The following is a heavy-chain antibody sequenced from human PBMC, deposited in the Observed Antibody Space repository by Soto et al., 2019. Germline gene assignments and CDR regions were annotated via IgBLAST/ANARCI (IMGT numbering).Heavy chain of an antibody. CDR2: IYYSGST. V-gene: IGHV4-61*01. CDR1: GGSVSSGSYY. D-gene: IGHD1-26*01. J-gene: IGHJ4*02. CDR3: ARVGSGSYYDQGLDY. Sequence: QVQLQESGPGLVKPSETLSLTCTVSGGSVSSGSYYWSWIRQPPGKGLEWIGYIYYSGSTNYNPSLKSRVTISVDTSKNQFSLKLSSVTAADTAVYYCARVGSGSYYDQGLDYWGQGTLVTVSS.